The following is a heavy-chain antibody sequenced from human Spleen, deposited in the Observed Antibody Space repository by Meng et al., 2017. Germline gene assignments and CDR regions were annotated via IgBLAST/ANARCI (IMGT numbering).Heavy chain of an antibody. CDR3: ARGLHNSSWYGDF. V-gene: IGHV1-3*01. D-gene: IGHD6-13*01. CDR2: INAGNGNT. Sequence: ASVKVSCKASGYTFTSYAMHWVRQAPGQRLEWMGWINAGNGNTKYSQKFQGRVTITRDTSVSTAYMELSDLKSEDTAVYYCARGLHNSSWYGDFWGQGTLVTVSS. J-gene: IGHJ4*02. CDR1: GYTFTSYA.